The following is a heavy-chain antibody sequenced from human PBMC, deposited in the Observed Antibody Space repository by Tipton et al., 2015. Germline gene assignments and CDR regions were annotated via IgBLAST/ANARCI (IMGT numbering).Heavy chain of an antibody. J-gene: IGHJ4*02. V-gene: IGHV3-9*01. D-gene: IGHD1-14*01. Sequence: SLRLSCVASGFNFEAYAMHWVRQVPGKGLEWVSGISWNSGSLGYADSVKGRFTISRDNAKNSLYLQLNSLRPEDTAVYYCTTMRNRIFDYWGQGSLVTVSS. CDR2: ISWNSGSL. CDR1: GFNFEAYA. CDR3: TTMRNRIFDY.